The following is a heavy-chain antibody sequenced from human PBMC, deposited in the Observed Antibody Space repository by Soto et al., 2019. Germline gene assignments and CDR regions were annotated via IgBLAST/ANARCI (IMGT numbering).Heavy chain of an antibody. CDR1: GGSFSGYY. V-gene: IGHV4-34*01. CDR3: ARGFLLLWFGAACFDP. CDR2: INHSGST. J-gene: IGHJ5*02. Sequence: QVQLQQWGAGLLKPSETLSLTCAVYGGSFSGYYWSWIRQPPGKGLEWIGEINHSGSTNYNPSLKSRVTISVDTSTNQFSLKLSSVTAADTAVYYCARGFLLLWFGAACFDPWGQGTLVTVSS. D-gene: IGHD3-10*01.